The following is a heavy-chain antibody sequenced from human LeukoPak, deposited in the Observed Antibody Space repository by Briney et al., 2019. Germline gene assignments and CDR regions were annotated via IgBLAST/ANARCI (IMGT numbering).Heavy chain of an antibody. CDR3: ALSYYGSGSYPGPFDI. CDR2: ISSSSSYI. D-gene: IGHD3-10*01. CDR1: GFTFSSSA. J-gene: IGHJ3*02. V-gene: IGHV3-21*01. Sequence: GGSLRLSCAASGFTFSSSAMNWVRQAPGKGLEWVSSISSSSSYIYYADSVKGRFTISRDNAKNSLYLQMNSLRAEDTAVYYCALSYYGSGSYPGPFDIWGQGTMVTVSS.